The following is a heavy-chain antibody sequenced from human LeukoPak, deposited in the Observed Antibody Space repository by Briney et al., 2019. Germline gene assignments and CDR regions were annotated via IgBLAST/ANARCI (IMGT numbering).Heavy chain of an antibody. D-gene: IGHD3-22*01. CDR2: IYHSGST. J-gene: IGHJ3*02. CDR3: AGEDYFDTSGYASWRFDI. Sequence: SETLSLTCTVSGYSISSGYYWGWIRQPPGKGLEWIGSIYHSGSTYYNPSLKSRVTISIDTSKNQFSLKLSSVTTADTAVYYCAGEDYFDTSGYASWRFDIWGQGTMVTVSS. CDR1: GYSISSGYY. V-gene: IGHV4-38-2*02.